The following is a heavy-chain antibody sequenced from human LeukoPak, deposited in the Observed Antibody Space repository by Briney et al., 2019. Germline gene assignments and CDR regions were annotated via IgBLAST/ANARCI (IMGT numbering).Heavy chain of an antibody. CDR2: ISSSSSYI. CDR1: GFTFSSYS. V-gene: IGHV3-21*01. D-gene: IGHD2-15*01. Sequence: PGGSLRLSCAASGFTFSSYSMNWVRQAPGKGLEWVSSISSSSSYIYYADSVKGRFTISRDTAKNSLYLQMNSLRAEDTAVYYSASNFNCSGSSCYFWGQGTLVTVSS. CDR3: ASNFNCSGSSCYF. J-gene: IGHJ4*02.